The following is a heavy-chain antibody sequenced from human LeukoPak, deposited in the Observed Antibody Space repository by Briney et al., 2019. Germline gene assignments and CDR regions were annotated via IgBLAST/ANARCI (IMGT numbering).Heavy chain of an antibody. CDR1: GLTFSRYA. CDR3: AKGSGIPGALVSFDY. D-gene: IGHD1-26*01. J-gene: IGHJ4*02. V-gene: IGHV3-23*01. Sequence: GGSLRPACAASGLTFSRYAMSWVRQAPGKGLEWVSVIGGSGGSTYYADSVKGRFTISRDNSMHTLYLQMNSLRAEDTAVYYCAKGSGIPGALVSFDYWGQGTLVAVSS. CDR2: IGGSGGST.